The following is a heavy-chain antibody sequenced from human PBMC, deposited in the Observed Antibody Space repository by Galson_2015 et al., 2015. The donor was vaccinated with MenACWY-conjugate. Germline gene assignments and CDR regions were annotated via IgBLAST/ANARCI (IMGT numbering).Heavy chain of an antibody. CDR2: ISGSGGST. Sequence: SLRLSCAASGFTFSSYAMSWVRQAPGKGLEWGSAISGSGGSTYYADSVKGRFTISRDNSKNTLYLQMNSLRAEDTAVYYCAKSFTRLRSFHSPYYFDYWGQGTLVTVSS. CDR1: GFTFSSYA. J-gene: IGHJ4*02. D-gene: IGHD6-25*01. V-gene: IGHV3-23*01. CDR3: AKSFTRLRSFHSPYYFDY.